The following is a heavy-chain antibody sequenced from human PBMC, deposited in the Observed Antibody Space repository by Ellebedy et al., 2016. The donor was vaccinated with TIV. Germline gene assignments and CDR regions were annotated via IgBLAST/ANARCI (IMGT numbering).Heavy chain of an antibody. D-gene: IGHD5-12*01. CDR3: SSEPRLLPI. CDR1: GDSITSSY. J-gene: IGHJ3*02. CDR2: IYYTGVT. Sequence: SETLSLXXIVSGDSITSSYWSWIRQPPGKGLESIGYIYYTGVTNYNPSLKGRVTISLDMSKNQFSLKLNSLTAADAAIYYCSSEPRLLPIWGQGTKVTVSS. V-gene: IGHV4-59*01.